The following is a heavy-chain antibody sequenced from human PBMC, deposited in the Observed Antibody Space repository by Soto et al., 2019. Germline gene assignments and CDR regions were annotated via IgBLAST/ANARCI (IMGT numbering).Heavy chain of an antibody. D-gene: IGHD3-3*01. CDR1: GFTFSSYW. J-gene: IGHJ5*02. Sequence: PGGSLRLSCAASGFTFSSYWMHWVRQAPGKGLVWVSRINSDGSSTSYADSVKGRFTISRDNAKNTLYLQMNSLRAEDTAVYYCARGGTIFGVPLDCNWFDPWGQGTLVTVSS. CDR3: ARGGTIFGVPLDCNWFDP. V-gene: IGHV3-74*01. CDR2: INSDGSST.